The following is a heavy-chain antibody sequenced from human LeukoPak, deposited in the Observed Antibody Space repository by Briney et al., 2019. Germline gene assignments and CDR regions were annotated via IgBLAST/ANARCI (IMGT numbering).Heavy chain of an antibody. CDR2: IIPILGIA. CDR1: GGTFSSYA. Sequence: SVKVSCKASGGTFSSYAISWVRQAPGQGLEWMGRIIPILGIANYAQKFQGRVTITADKSTSTAYMELSSLRSEDTAVHYCARDVRIVVVISTDAFDIWGQGTMVTVSS. D-gene: IGHD3-22*01. V-gene: IGHV1-69*04. J-gene: IGHJ3*02. CDR3: ARDVRIVVVISTDAFDI.